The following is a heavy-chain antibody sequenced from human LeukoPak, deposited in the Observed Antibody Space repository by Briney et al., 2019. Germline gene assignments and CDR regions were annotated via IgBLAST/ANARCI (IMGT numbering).Heavy chain of an antibody. CDR3: AKAMGDYGDSDYFYYYGMDV. J-gene: IGHJ6*02. CDR1: GFTVSSNY. Sequence: GGSLRLSCAASGFTVSSNYMSWVRQAPGKGLEWVSIIYSGGTTYYADSVKGRFTISRDNSKNTLYLQMNSLRAEDTAVYYCAKAMGDYGDSDYFYYYGMDVWGQGTTVSVSS. V-gene: IGHV3-66*01. D-gene: IGHD4-17*01. CDR2: IYSGGTT.